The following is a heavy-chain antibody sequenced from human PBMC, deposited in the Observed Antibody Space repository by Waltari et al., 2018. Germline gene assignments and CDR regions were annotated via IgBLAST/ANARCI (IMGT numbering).Heavy chain of an antibody. CDR3: ARVGGPYYFDY. D-gene: IGHD3-10*01. CDR2: IYYSGST. V-gene: IGHV4-59*11. Sequence: QVQLQESGPGLVKPSETLSLTCTVSGGSISSHYWSWIRQPPGKGLEWIGYIYYSGSTNYNPSLKRRVTISVDTSKNQFSLKLSSVTAADTAVYYCARVGGPYYFDYWGQGTLVTVSS. CDR1: GGSISSHY. J-gene: IGHJ4*02.